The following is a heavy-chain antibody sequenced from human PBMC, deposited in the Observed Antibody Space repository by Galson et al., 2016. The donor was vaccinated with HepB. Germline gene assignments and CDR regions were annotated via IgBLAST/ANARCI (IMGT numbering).Heavy chain of an antibody. J-gene: IGHJ4*02. V-gene: IGHV3-33*08. D-gene: IGHD1-1*01. CDR1: GFTFSLYA. Sequence: SLRLSCAASGFTFSLYAVSWVRQAPGKGLEWVAVIWYDGSNQYYADSVKGRFIISRDNSKNTLYLQMNILRAEDTAVYYCARDGISLGGGWIDYWGQGTLVTVSS. CDR2: IWYDGSNQ. CDR3: ARDGISLGGGWIDY.